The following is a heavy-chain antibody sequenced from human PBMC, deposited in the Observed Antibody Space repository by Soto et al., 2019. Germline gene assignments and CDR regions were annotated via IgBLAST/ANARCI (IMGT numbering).Heavy chain of an antibody. J-gene: IGHJ5*02. CDR3: VRDGTKTLRDWFDP. CDR2: IYATGTT. V-gene: IGHV4-4*07. D-gene: IGHD1-1*01. CDR1: GASISGFY. Sequence: KPSETLSLTCTVSGASISGFYWSWIRKSAGKGLEWIGRIYATGTTDYNPSLKSRVMMSVDTSKKQFSLKLRSVTAADTAVYYCVRDGTKTLRDWFDPWGQGISVIVSS.